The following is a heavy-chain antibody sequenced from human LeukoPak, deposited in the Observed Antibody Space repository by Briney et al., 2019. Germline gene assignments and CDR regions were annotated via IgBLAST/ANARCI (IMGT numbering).Heavy chain of an antibody. J-gene: IGHJ5*02. Sequence: GESLKISCAASGFTFSSHWMSWVRQAPGKGLEWVANIKQDGSDKYYVDSVKGRFTISRDNAKNSLYLQMNSLRAEDTAVYYCARVLKGQRSYDSWSGYYNNWFDPWGQGTLVTVSS. CDR3: ARVLKGQRSYDSWSGYYNNWFDP. CDR2: IKQDGSDK. V-gene: IGHV3-7*01. D-gene: IGHD3-3*01. CDR1: GFTFSSHW.